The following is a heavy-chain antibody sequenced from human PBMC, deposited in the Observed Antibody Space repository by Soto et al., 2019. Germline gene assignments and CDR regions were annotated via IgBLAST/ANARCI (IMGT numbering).Heavy chain of an antibody. Sequence: GSLRLSCAASGFPFSSYAMSWVRQAPGKGLEWVSAISGSGGSTYYADSVKGRFTISRDNSKNTLYLQMNSLRAEDTAVYYCAKVPWEIVLMVYEHWGQGTLVTVSS. CDR2: ISGSGGST. CDR1: GFPFSSYA. V-gene: IGHV3-23*01. J-gene: IGHJ4*02. D-gene: IGHD2-8*01. CDR3: AKVPWEIVLMVYEH.